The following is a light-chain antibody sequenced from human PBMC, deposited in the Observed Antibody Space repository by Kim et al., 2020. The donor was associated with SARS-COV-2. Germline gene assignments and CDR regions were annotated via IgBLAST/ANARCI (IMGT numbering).Light chain of an antibody. CDR3: QQDDSPPYT. CDR1: QDISNW. V-gene: IGKV1-5*01. CDR2: DAS. J-gene: IGKJ2*01. Sequence: SAFVGDRVTITCRAGQDISNWLAWYQQKPGKAPNVLVSDASSLESGVPSTFSGSGSGTEFTLTISSLQPEDFATYYCQQDDSPPYTFGQGTKLEIK.